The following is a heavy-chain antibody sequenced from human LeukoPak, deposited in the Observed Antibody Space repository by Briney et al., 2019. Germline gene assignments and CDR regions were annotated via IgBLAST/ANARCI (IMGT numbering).Heavy chain of an antibody. CDR3: ARDHQLGQQCSYYYYYYGMDV. CDR2: ISAYNGNK. CDR1: DYTFTSYG. Sequence: APVKVSCKSSDYTFTSYGSSWVRQAPGQGVEGMGWISAYNGNKNYAQKGQGRVTLTTDTSTSTAYMELRSLRSDDTAVYYCARDHQLGQQCSYYYYYYGMDVWGQGTTVTVPS. V-gene: IGHV1-18*01. D-gene: IGHD3-16*01. J-gene: IGHJ6*02.